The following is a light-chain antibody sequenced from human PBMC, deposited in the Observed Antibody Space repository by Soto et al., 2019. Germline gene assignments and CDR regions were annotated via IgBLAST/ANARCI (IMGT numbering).Light chain of an antibody. CDR1: SSDVGGYNY. CDR2: DVS. Sequence: QSVLTQPRSVSGSPGQSVTISCTGTSSDVGGYNYVSWYQQHPDKAPKLMIYDVSKRPSGVPDRFSGSKSGNTASLTISGRQAEDEGDYYCSSYAGNYEVFGGGTKVTVL. V-gene: IGLV2-11*01. CDR3: SSYAGNYEV. J-gene: IGLJ2*01.